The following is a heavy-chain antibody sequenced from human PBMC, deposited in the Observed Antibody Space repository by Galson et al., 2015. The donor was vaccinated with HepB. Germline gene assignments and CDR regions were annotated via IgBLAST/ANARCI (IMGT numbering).Heavy chain of an antibody. CDR3: AKENYEILTGYYNYYFDY. J-gene: IGHJ4*02. D-gene: IGHD3-9*01. CDR1: GFNFNHYG. CDR2: ISWDGGST. V-gene: IGHV3-43*01. Sequence: SLRLSCAASGFNFNHYGMHWVRQAPGKGLEWVSVISWDGGSTYYADSVKGRFTISRDNSKNSLYLQMNSLRTEDTALYYCAKENYEILTGYYNYYFDYWGEGTLVTVSS.